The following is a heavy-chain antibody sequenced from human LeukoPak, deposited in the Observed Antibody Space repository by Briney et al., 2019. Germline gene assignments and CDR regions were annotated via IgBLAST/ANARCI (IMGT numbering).Heavy chain of an antibody. V-gene: IGHV3-64D*06. Sequence: GGSLRLSCSASGFTFSSYAMHWVRQAPGKGLEYVSAISSNGGGTYYADSVKGRFTISRDNSKNTLYLQMSSLRAEDTAVYYCVKDPHYYGSGSWVLEYWGQGTLVTVSS. CDR3: VKDPHYYGSGSWVLEY. CDR1: GFTFSSYA. CDR2: ISSNGGGT. D-gene: IGHD3-10*01. J-gene: IGHJ4*02.